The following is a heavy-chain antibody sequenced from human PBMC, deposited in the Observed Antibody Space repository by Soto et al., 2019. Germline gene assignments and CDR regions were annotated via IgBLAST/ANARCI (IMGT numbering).Heavy chain of an antibody. D-gene: IGHD1-1*01. J-gene: IGHJ5*02. V-gene: IGHV1-69*08. CDR3: ASAWPNIWNDARNCFDP. Sequence: QVQLVQSGAEVKKPGSSVKVSCKASGGTFNNYTITWVRQAPGQGLEWMGRISPIPGTANYAQRFQGRVTITADKSTSTAYMELSSLRSEDTAVYYCASAWPNIWNDARNCFDPWGQGTLVTVSS. CDR1: GGTFNNYT. CDR2: ISPIPGTA.